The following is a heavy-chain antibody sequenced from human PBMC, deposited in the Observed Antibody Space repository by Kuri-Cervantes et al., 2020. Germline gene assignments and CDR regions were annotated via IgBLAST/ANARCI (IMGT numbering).Heavy chain of an antibody. V-gene: IGHV3-53*01. CDR2: IYSGGST. Sequence: GGSLRLSCAVSGFTVISNYMNWVRQAPGKGLEWVSIIYSGGSTYYADSVKGRFTISRDNAKNSLYLQMNSLRAEDTAVYYCARSSPHLDFWGQGTLVTVSS. CDR1: GFTVISNY. J-gene: IGHJ4*02. CDR3: ARSSPHLDF. D-gene: IGHD6-6*01.